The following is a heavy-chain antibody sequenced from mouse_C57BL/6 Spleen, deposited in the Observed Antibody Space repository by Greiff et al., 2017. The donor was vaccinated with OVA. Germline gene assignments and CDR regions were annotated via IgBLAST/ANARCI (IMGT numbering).Heavy chain of an antibody. CDR3: ARGGRDYDGDAMDY. V-gene: IGHV1-82*01. CDR2: IYPGDGDT. CDR1: GYAFSSSW. J-gene: IGHJ4*01. Sequence: QVQLKESGPELVKPGASVKISCKASGYAFSSSWMNWVKQRPGKGLEWIGRIYPGDGDTNYNGKFKGKATLTADKSSSTAYMQLSSLTSEDSAVYVCARGGRDYDGDAMDYWGQGTSVTVSS. D-gene: IGHD2-4*01.